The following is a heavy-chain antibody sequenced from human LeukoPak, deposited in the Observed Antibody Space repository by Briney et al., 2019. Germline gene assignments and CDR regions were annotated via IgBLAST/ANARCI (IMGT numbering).Heavy chain of an antibody. Sequence: GGSLRLSCAASGFTFNNYAMKWVRQAPRKGLEWVGRIKSKTDGGTTDYAAPVKGRFTISRDDSKNTLYLQMNSLKSEDTAVYYCTTLAYGYLKYWGQGTLVTVSS. CDR1: GFTFNNYA. D-gene: IGHD5-18*01. V-gene: IGHV3-15*01. CDR2: IKSKTDGGTT. J-gene: IGHJ4*02. CDR3: TTLAYGYLKY.